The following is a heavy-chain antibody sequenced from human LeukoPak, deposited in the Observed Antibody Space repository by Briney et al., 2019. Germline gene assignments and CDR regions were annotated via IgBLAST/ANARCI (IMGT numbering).Heavy chain of an antibody. Sequence: SETLSLTCTVSGGSISSSSYYWGWIRQPPGKGLEWIGSIYYSGSTYYNPSLKSRVTISVDTSKNQFSLKLSSVTAADTAVYYCARRLLDYYGSSGYTPIDYWGQGTLVTVSS. D-gene: IGHD3-22*01. J-gene: IGHJ4*02. V-gene: IGHV4-39*01. CDR1: GGSISSSSYY. CDR3: ARRLLDYYGSSGYTPIDY. CDR2: IYYSGST.